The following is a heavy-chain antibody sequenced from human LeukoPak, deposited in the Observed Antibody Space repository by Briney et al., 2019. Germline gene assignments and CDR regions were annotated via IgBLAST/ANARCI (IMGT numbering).Heavy chain of an antibody. CDR1: GGSISSYY. Sequence: SEALSLTCTVSGGSISSYYWSWIRQPPGKGLEWIGYIYYSGSTNYNPSLKSRVTISVDTSKNQFSLKLSSVTAADTAVYYCARVSGDGYNSKAYYFDYWGQGTLVTVSS. CDR2: IYYSGST. V-gene: IGHV4-59*01. J-gene: IGHJ4*02. CDR3: ARVSGDGYNSKAYYFDY. D-gene: IGHD5-12*01.